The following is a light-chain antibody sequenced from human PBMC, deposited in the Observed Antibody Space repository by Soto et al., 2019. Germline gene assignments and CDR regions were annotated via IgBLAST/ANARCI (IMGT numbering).Light chain of an antibody. CDR3: QQRSNWHWK. V-gene: IGKV3-11*01. J-gene: IGKJ1*01. CDR2: DAS. CDR1: QSIINY. Sequence: EIVLTQSPATLSLSPGERSTLSCRASQSIINYLAWYPHKPGQTHRLLIYDASNRDNSIPDRFNGRGSGTDFTLTFSRLEHEDIAAYYRQQRSNWHWKFGHRTKLENK.